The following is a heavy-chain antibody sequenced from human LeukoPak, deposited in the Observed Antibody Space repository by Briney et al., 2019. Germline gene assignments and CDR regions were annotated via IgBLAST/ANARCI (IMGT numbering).Heavy chain of an antibody. V-gene: IGHV4-4*07. J-gene: IGHJ4*02. CDR2: IYTSGST. Sequence: PSETLSLTCTVSGGSISSYSLSWIRQPAGKGLEWIGRIYTSGSTNFNPSLKSRVSISLDTSQNQFSLKVSTVTAADTAVYYCAREGAARNFDYWGQGILVTVSS. D-gene: IGHD6-6*01. CDR3: AREGAARNFDY. CDR1: GGSISSYS.